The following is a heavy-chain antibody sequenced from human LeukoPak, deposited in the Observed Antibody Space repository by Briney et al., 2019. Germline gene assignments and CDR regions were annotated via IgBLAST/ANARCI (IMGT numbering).Heavy chain of an antibody. CDR2: ISRSGGSK. CDR1: GFIFSSYA. Sequence: PGGSLRLSCAASGFIFSSYAMSWVRQAPGKGLEWVSAISRSGGSKYYVDSVKGRFTISRDNSKNTLYLEMNSLRAEDTPVYYCAKDLPLNIVGATSPFDYWGQGTLVTLSS. V-gene: IGHV3-23*01. CDR3: AKDLPLNIVGATSPFDY. D-gene: IGHD1-26*01. J-gene: IGHJ4*02.